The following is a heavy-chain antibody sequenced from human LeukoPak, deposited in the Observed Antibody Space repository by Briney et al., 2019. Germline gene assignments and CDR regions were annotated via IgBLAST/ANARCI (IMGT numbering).Heavy chain of an antibody. CDR3: ASLGDYYDSSGLRDY. CDR2: SNPNSGGT. CDR1: VYTFTGYY. D-gene: IGHD3-22*01. J-gene: IGHJ4*02. Sequence: GASVKVSCKASVYTFTGYYMHWVRQAPGQGLEWRGWSNPNSGGTNYAQKFQGRVTMTRDTSISSAYMELSRLRSDDTAVYYCASLGDYYDSSGLRDYWGQGTLVTVSS. V-gene: IGHV1-2*02.